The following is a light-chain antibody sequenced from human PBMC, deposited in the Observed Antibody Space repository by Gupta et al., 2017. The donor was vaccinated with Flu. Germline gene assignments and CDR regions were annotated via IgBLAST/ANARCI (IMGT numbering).Light chain of an antibody. Sequence: TSARTGTVGVVGSDNIVCSDQPHTGKAHIFMIYEGSMGTAGVADHFSGSKSGNTSSLTISGLQEEDEDDYYCCSDRCSRMVVFGGGTNLTVL. V-gene: IGLV2-23*01. CDR1: VGVVGSDNI. J-gene: IGLJ2*01. CDR2: EGS. CDR3: CSDRCSRMVV.